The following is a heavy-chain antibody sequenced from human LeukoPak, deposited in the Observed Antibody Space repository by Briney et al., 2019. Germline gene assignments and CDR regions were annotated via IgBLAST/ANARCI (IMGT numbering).Heavy chain of an antibody. CDR1: GGSISSSSYS. Sequence: PSETLSLTCTVSGGSISSSSYSWGWIRQPPGKGLEWIGSIYYSGSTYYNPSLKSRVTISVDTSKNQFSLNLSSVTAADTAVYYCVRHDTHDAFDIWGQGTMVTVSS. J-gene: IGHJ3*02. D-gene: IGHD5-18*01. CDR2: IYYSGST. V-gene: IGHV4-39*01. CDR3: VRHDTHDAFDI.